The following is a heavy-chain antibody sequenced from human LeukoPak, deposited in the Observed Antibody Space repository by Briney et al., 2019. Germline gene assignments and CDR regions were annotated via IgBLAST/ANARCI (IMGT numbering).Heavy chain of an antibody. CDR1: GGSISSGDYY. Sequence: SETPSLTCPVSGGSISSGDYYWSWIRQPPGKGLEWIGYIYYSGSTYYNPSLKSRVTISVDTSKNQFSLKLSSVTAADTAVYYCASYPRDSSGSTWFDPWGQGTLVTVSS. D-gene: IGHD6-19*01. V-gene: IGHV4-30-4*08. J-gene: IGHJ5*02. CDR3: ASYPRDSSGSTWFDP. CDR2: IYYSGST.